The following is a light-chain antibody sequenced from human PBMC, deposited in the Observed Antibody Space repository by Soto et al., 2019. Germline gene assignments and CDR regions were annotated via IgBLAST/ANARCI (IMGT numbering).Light chain of an antibody. CDR2: DAS. CDR1: QSIGSY. Sequence: ESVLTQSPVTLSLCLGERVTLSCRASQSIGSYLGWLQQKPGQAPRLLIYDASKRATGIPGRFSGSGSGTDFTLTVSSLEPEDFAVYYCHQRRNSITFGQGTRLEIK. V-gene: IGKV3-11*01. J-gene: IGKJ5*01. CDR3: HQRRNSIT.